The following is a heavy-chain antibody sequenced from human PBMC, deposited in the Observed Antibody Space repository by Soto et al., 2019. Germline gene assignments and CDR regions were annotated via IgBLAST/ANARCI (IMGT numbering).Heavy chain of an antibody. CDR2: IIAYNGNT. D-gene: IGHD2-21*02. CDR3: ARVVTGYPSMDV. V-gene: IGHV1-18*01. CDR1: GYTFTSYG. J-gene: IGHJ6*03. Sequence: ASVKVSCKASGYTFTSYGINCGRQAPGQWLEWMGWIIAYNGNTNYAQKVQGRVTMTTDSATTTAYMELRSMIPDDTAVSYCARVVTGYPSMDVWGTGTTVTVSS.